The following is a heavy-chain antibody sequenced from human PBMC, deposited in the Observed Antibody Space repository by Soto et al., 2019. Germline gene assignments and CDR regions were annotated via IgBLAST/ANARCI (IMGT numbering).Heavy chain of an antibody. CDR2: IRSKANNYTT. J-gene: IGHJ4*02. D-gene: IGHD3-10*01. CDR1: GFIFSNSA. Sequence: EGQLVESGGGLVQPGGSLKLSCAASGFIFSNSAIHWVRQASGKGLGWVGRIRSKANNYTTTYTASVKGRFTISRDDSKNTAYLQMSSLKSEDTAVYYCTRLGFASHGVDFWGLGTLVTVSS. V-gene: IGHV3-73*02. CDR3: TRLGFASHGVDF.